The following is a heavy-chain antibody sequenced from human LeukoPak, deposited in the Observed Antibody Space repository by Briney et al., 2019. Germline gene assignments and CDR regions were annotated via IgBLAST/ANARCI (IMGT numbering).Heavy chain of an antibody. CDR2: ISGGIFTI. Sequence: GGSLRLSCAASGFTFSSFDMNWVRQAPGKGLEWVSYISGGIFTIYYADSVKGRFTISRDNAKNLLYLQMNGLRDEDTAVYYCARDLISGPYTFDYWGRGTLVTVSS. J-gene: IGHJ4*02. CDR3: ARDLISGPYTFDY. CDR1: GFTFSSFD. D-gene: IGHD1-26*01. V-gene: IGHV3-48*02.